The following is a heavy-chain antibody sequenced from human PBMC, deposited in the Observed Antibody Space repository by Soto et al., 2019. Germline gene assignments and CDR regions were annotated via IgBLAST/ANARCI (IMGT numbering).Heavy chain of an antibody. CDR1: GGSISSSSYY. V-gene: IGHV4-39*01. J-gene: IGHJ5*02. D-gene: IGHD6-13*01. CDR2: IYYSGST. CDR3: ARSRGIAAAGFNWFDP. Sequence: QLQLQESGPGLVKPSETLSLTCTVSGGSISSSSYYWGWIRQPPGKGLEWIGSIYYSGSTYYNPSLKSRVTISVDTSKNQFSLKLSSVTAADTAVYYCARSRGIAAAGFNWFDPWGQGTLVTVSS.